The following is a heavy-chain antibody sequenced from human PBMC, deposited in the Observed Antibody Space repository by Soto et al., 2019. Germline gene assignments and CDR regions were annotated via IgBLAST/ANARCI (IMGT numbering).Heavy chain of an antibody. CDR3: ARTYSSSWSPLEY. CDR2: INQSGST. D-gene: IGHD6-13*01. CDR1: GGSFSGYY. J-gene: IGHJ4*02. Sequence: QVQLQQWGAGLLKPSETLSLTCAVYGGSFSGYYWSWIRQPPGKGLEWIGQINQSGSTNYNPSRKSRVTLSVDTSRNQFSLKLSSVTAADTAVHYGARTYSSSWSPLEYWGQGTLVTVSS. V-gene: IGHV4-34*01.